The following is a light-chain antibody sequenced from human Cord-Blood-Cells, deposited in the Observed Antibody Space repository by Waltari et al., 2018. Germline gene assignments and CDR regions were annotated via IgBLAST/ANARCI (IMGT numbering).Light chain of an antibody. CDR3: QAWDSSTGVV. V-gene: IGLV3-1*01. CDR1: KLGDKY. Sequence: SYELTQPPSVSVSPGQTASITCSGDKLGDKYACWYQQKPGQSPVLVIYQDSKRPSGSPERFSGSNSGNTATLTISGTQAIDEADYYCQAWDSSTGVVFGGGTKLTVL. J-gene: IGLJ2*01. CDR2: QDS.